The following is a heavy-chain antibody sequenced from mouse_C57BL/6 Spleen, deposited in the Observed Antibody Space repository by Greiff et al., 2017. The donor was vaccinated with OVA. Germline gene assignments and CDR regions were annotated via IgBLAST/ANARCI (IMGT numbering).Heavy chain of an antibody. Sequence: VQLQQPGAELVKPGASVKLSCKASGYTFTSYWMQWVKQRPGQGLEWIGEIDPSDSYTNYNQKFKGKATFTVDTSSSTAYMQLSRLTSEDSAVYYCARGGTDAMDYWGQGTSVTVSS. V-gene: IGHV1-50*01. CDR2: IDPSDSYT. D-gene: IGHD3-3*01. CDR3: ARGGTDAMDY. CDR1: GYTFTSYW. J-gene: IGHJ4*01.